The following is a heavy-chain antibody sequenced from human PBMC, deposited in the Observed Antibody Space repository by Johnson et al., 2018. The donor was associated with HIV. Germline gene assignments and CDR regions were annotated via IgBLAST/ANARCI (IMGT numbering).Heavy chain of an antibody. CDR2: LKSRTDGGTT. J-gene: IGHJ3*02. D-gene: IGHD5-24*01. V-gene: IGHV3-15*01. CDR1: GFTFTNAW. CDR3: ARWSRDGYNYLNDAFDI. Sequence: VQLVESGGGLVKPGGSLRLSCAASGFTFTNAWMHWVRQAPGKGLEWVGRLKSRTDGGTTDYAAPVKGRFTISRDNSKNTLYLQMNSLRAEDTAVYYCARWSRDGYNYLNDAFDIWGQGTMVTVSS.